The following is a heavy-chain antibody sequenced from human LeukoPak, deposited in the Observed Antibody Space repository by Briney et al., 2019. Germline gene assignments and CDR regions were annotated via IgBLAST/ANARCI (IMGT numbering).Heavy chain of an antibody. CDR3: ARHSRQQLGSLRY. CDR2: INHSGST. Sequence: SETLSLTCAVYGGSFSGYYWSWIRQPPGKGLEWIGEINHSGSTNYNPSLKSRVTISVDTSKNQFSLKLSSVTAADTAVYYCARHSRQQLGSLRYWGQGTLVTVSS. J-gene: IGHJ4*02. D-gene: IGHD6-13*01. V-gene: IGHV4-34*01. CDR1: GGSFSGYY.